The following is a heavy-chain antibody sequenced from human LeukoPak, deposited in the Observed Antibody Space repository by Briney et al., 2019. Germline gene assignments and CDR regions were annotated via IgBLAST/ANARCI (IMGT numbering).Heavy chain of an antibody. CDR2: ISYDGSNK. CDR1: GFTFSSYA. D-gene: IGHD5-12*01. J-gene: IGHJ4*02. CDR3: ARGSGYSGYDYFDY. Sequence: PGGSLRLSCAASGFTFSSYAMHWVRQAPGKELEWVAVISYDGSNKYYADSVKGRFTISRDNSKNTLYLQMNSLRAEDTAVYYCARGSGYSGYDYFDYWGQGTLVTVSS. V-gene: IGHV3-30-3*01.